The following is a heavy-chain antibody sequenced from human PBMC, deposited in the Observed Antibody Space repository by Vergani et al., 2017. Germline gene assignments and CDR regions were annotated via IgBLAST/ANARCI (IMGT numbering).Heavy chain of an antibody. CDR1: GGSISSGSYY. D-gene: IGHD1-20*01. CDR3: ARGRGNWNDDAFDI. J-gene: IGHJ3*02. CDR2: IYNSGST. Sequence: QVQLQESGPGLVKPSQTLSLTCTVSGGSISSGSYYWSWIRQPAGKGLAWIGRIYNSGSTNYNPSLKSRVTISVDMSKNQFSLKLTFVTAAGTAVYYCARGRGNWNDDAFDIWGQGTMVTVSS. V-gene: IGHV4-61*02.